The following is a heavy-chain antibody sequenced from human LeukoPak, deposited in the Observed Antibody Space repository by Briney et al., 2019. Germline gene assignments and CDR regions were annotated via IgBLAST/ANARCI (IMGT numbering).Heavy chain of an antibody. V-gene: IGHV4-4*02. J-gene: IGHJ4*02. Sequence: SETLSLTCTVSLDSTTSSFWSWVRQSPGKGLEWIGEIHRSGSPNYNPSLQSRVTISIDRSRNQIALELSSVTAADTAVYYCAREILGGFNPGAYWGQGTLVTVSS. D-gene: IGHD1-14*01. CDR3: AREILGGFNPGAY. CDR1: LDSTTSSF. CDR2: IHRSGSP.